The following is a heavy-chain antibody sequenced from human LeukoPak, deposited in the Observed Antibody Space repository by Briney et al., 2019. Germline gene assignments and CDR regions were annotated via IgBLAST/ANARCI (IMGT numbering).Heavy chain of an antibody. J-gene: IGHJ4*02. D-gene: IGHD3-10*01. CDR3: ARDRAYQKNMVRGVVGY. V-gene: IGHV1-18*01. CDR1: GYTFTSCG. Sequence: ASVKVSCKASGYTFTSCGISWVRQAPGQGLEWMGWISAYNGNTNYAQKLQGRVTMTTDTSTSTAYMELRSLRSDDTAVYYCARDRAYQKNMVRGVVGYWGQGTLVTVSS. CDR2: ISAYNGNT.